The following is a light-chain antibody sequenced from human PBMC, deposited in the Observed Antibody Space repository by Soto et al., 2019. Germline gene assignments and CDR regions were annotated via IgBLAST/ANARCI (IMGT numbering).Light chain of an antibody. CDR2: GAS. CDR3: QQSYNTPPYT. J-gene: IGKJ2*01. CDR1: QSISNF. V-gene: IGKV1-39*01. Sequence: DIQMTQSPSSLSASVGDRVTITCRASQSISNFLTWYQQKPGKAPNLLIYGASSLQSGVPSRFSGSGAGTDVTLTITSLQPEDFATYYCQQSYNTPPYTFGQGTRREIK.